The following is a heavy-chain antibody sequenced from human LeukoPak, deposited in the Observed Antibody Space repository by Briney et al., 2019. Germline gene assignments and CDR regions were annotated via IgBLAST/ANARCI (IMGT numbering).Heavy chain of an antibody. V-gene: IGHV1-69*13. CDR2: IIPIFGTA. D-gene: IGHD1-26*01. CDR1: GGTFSSYA. CDR3: ASRKNSGSYYRLNNWFDP. Sequence: SVKVSCKASGGTFSSYAISWVRQAPGQGLEWMGGIIPIFGTANYAQKFQGRVTITADESTSTAYMELSSLRSEDTAVYYCASRKNSGSYYRLNNWFDPWGQGTLVTVSS. J-gene: IGHJ5*02.